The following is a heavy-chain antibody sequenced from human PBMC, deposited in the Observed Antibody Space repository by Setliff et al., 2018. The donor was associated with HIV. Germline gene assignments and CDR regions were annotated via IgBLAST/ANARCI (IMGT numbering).Heavy chain of an antibody. D-gene: IGHD3-22*01. V-gene: IGHV4-39*02. CDR3: ARALGYYDSSGYSAEYFSH. Sequence: SETLSLTCTVFGGSISGSNYVWGWIRQTPRKGLEWIGTIYYSGNTYYSPSLKNRVSISIDTSKNQVSLRLTSVTAADTAVYYCARALGYYDSSGYSAEYFSHWGQGTLVTVSS. CDR2: IYYSGNT. J-gene: IGHJ1*01. CDR1: GGSISGSNYV.